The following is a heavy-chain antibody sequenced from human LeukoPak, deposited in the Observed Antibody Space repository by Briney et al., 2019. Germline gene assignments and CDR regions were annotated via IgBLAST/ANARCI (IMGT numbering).Heavy chain of an antibody. D-gene: IGHD3-10*02. Sequence: GGSLRLSCAASGFTFTAYAMRWVRQAPGKGLEWVSSITGSGAATRYADSVKGRFTISRDNAKNTLYLQMNSLRAEDTAVYYCARENTRFFDYWGQGTLVTVSS. J-gene: IGHJ4*02. V-gene: IGHV3-23*01. CDR2: ITGSGAAT. CDR3: ARENTRFFDY. CDR1: GFTFTAYA.